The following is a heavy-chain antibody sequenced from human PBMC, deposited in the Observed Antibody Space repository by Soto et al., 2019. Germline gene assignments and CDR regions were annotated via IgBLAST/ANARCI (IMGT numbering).Heavy chain of an antibody. D-gene: IGHD4-17*01. CDR1: GFSVSRYS. CDR2: ISSSSTTI. V-gene: IGHV3-48*01. J-gene: IGHJ5*02. Sequence: PGGSLRLSCAASGFSVSRYSMNWVRQAPGKGLEWLSYISSSSTTIYYADSVTGRFTISRDNAKNSLYLRMNSLRAEDTAIYYCTRYYGDYFALSQGFDPWGQGTLVTVSS. CDR3: TRYYGDYFALSQGFDP.